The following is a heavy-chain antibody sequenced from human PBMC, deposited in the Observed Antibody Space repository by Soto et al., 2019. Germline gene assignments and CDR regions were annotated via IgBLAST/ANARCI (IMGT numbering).Heavy chain of an antibody. Sequence: SVNGYCKTSGGTISIYPISWVRQENGQGLEWMGGIIPIFGTANYAQKFQGRVKITADESTSTAYMELSSLRSEDTAVYYCARGRLGYCSSTSCYTDTLFDYCGQGTLVTVSS. D-gene: IGHD2-2*02. J-gene: IGHJ4*02. V-gene: IGHV1-69*01. CDR2: IIPIFGTA. CDR3: ARGRLGYCSSTSCYTDTLFDY. CDR1: GGTISIYP.